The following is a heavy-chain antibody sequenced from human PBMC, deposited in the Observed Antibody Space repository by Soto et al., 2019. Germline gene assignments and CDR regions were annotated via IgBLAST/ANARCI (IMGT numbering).Heavy chain of an antibody. CDR1: GFTFSSYW. Sequence: GGSLRLSCAASGFTFSSYWMSWVRQAPGKGLEWVANIKQDGSEKYYVDSVKGRLTISRDNAKNSLYLQMNSLRAEDTAVYYCAREGAAAPHPLFDYWGQGTLVTVSS. J-gene: IGHJ4*02. CDR3: AREGAAAPHPLFDY. V-gene: IGHV3-7*03. D-gene: IGHD6-13*01. CDR2: IKQDGSEK.